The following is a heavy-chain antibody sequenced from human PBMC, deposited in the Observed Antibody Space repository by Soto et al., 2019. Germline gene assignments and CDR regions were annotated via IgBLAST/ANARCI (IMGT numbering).Heavy chain of an antibody. V-gene: IGHV4-59*01. CDR1: GGSISSYC. CDR3: ARAMEGDWFDP. CDR2: IYYSGST. J-gene: IGHJ5*02. D-gene: IGHD3-10*01. Sequence: ASETLSLTCTVSGGSISSYCWSWIRQPPGKGLEWIGYIYYSGSTNYNPSLKSRVTISVDTSKNQFSLKLSSVTAADTAVYYCARAMEGDWFDPWGQGTLVTVSS.